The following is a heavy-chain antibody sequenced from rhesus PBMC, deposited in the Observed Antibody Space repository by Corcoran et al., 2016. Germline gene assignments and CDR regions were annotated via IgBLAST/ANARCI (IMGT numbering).Heavy chain of an antibody. Sequence: QVQLQESGPGLVKPSETLSLTCAVSGYSIRSNYWSWIRQPPGKGLEWIGYIYGSSGSTYYNPSLNSRVTISTDTSKNQFSLKLSSVTAADTAGYYCARGYSSGWSYNYGLDSWGQGVVVTVSS. CDR3: ARGYSSGWSYNYGLDS. D-gene: IGHD6S26*01. CDR2: IYGSSGST. J-gene: IGHJ6*01. V-gene: IGHV4-147*01. CDR1: GYSIRSNY.